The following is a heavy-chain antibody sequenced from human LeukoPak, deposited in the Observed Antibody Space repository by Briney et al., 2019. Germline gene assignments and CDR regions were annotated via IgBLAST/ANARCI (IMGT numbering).Heavy chain of an antibody. CDR3: ARDTSRYYSDSSGYFDY. J-gene: IGHJ4*02. D-gene: IGHD3-22*01. CDR2: IYYSGST. CDR1: GGSISSGGYY. Sequence: TLSLTCTVSGGSISSGGYYWSWIRQHPGKGLEWIGYIYYSGSTYYNPSLKSRITISVDTSKNQFSLKLSSVTAADTAVYYCARDTSRYYSDSSGYFDYWGQGTLVTVSS. V-gene: IGHV4-31*03.